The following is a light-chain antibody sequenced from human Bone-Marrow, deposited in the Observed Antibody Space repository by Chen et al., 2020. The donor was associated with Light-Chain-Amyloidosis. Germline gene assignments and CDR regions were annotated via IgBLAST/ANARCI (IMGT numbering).Light chain of an antibody. CDR1: SGSMATNY. CDR2: EDD. Sequence: NFMLTQPHSVSESRGKPVIISCTRSSGSMATNYVQWYQQRPGSSPTTVIFEDDQRPSGVPDRFSGSIDRSSNSASLTISGLNTEDEADYYCQSYQGSSQGVFGGGTKLTVL. J-gene: IGLJ3*02. V-gene: IGLV6-57*01. CDR3: QSYQGSSQGV.